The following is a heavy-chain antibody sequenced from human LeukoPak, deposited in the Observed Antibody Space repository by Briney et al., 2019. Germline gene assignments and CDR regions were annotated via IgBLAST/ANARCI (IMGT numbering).Heavy chain of an antibody. J-gene: IGHJ4*02. Sequence: GASVKVSCKASGYTFTGYYMHWVRQAPGQGLEWMGWINPNSGGTNYAQKFQGRVTMTRDTSISTAYMELSRLRSDDTAVYYCAREGQRRDCTNGVCYAGYWGQGTLVTVSS. CDR2: INPNSGGT. CDR3: AREGQRRDCTNGVCYAGY. V-gene: IGHV1-2*02. D-gene: IGHD2-8*01. CDR1: GYTFTGYY.